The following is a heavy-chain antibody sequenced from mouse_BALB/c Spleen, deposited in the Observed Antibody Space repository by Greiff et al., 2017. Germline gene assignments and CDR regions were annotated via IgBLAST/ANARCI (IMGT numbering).Heavy chain of an antibody. V-gene: IGHV5-6-5*01. J-gene: IGHJ4*01. D-gene: IGHD2-1*01. Sequence: EVHLVESGGGLVKPGGSLKLSCAASGSTFSSYAMSWVRQTPEKRLEWVASISSGGSTYYPDSVKGRFTISRDNARNILYLQMSSLRSEDTAMYYCARGRGNYYAMDYWGQGTSVTVSS. CDR3: ARGRGNYYAMDY. CDR1: GSTFSSYA. CDR2: ISSGGST.